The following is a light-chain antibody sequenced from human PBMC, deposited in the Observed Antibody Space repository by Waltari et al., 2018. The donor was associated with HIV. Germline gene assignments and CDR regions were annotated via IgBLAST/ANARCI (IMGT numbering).Light chain of an antibody. CDR3: SSYANKNGFYVV. CDR1: NSDIGGYNY. Sequence: QSALTQPPSASGSPGQSVTISCTGTNSDIGGYNYVSWYQQHPGKAPKLVISEVTKRPSGVPDRFSGSKSGTTASLTVSGLQTEDEADYYCSSYANKNGFYVVFGGGTKTDRP. V-gene: IGLV2-8*01. J-gene: IGLJ2*01. CDR2: EVT.